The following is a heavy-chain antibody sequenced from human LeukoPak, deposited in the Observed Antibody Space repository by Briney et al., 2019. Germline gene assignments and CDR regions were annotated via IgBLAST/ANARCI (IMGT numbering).Heavy chain of an antibody. Sequence: GGSLRLSCAASGFTFSSYSMNWVRQAPGKGLEWVSSISSSSRYIYYADSVKGRFTISRDNAKNSLYLQMNSLRAEDTAVYYCARGVTGDYWGQGTLVTVSS. D-gene: IGHD1-14*01. V-gene: IGHV3-21*01. CDR2: ISSSSRYI. CDR3: ARGVTGDY. J-gene: IGHJ4*02. CDR1: GFTFSSYS.